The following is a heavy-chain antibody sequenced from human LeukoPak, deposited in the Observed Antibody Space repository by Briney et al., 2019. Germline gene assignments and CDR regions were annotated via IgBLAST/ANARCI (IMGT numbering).Heavy chain of an antibody. V-gene: IGHV4-59*08. J-gene: IGHJ4*02. CDR1: GGSFSSYY. CDR3: ARMIPYDYLFDY. D-gene: IGHD5-12*01. Sequence: SETLSLTCTVSGGSFSSYYWSWIRQPPGKGLEWVGHIYYSGSTNYNPSLKSRVNISVDTSKNQFSLKLSSVTAADTAVYYCARMIPYDYLFDYWGQGTLVTVSS. CDR2: IYYSGST.